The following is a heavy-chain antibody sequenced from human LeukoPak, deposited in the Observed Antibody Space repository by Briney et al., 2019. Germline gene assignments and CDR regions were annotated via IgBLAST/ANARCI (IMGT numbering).Heavy chain of an antibody. CDR1: GGTFSSYA. D-gene: IGHD6-13*01. V-gene: IGHV1-69*04. CDR2: IIPILGIA. Sequence: GASVKVSCKASGGTFSSYAISWVRQALGQGLEWMGRIIPILGIANYAQKFQGRVTITADKSTSTAYMELSSLRSEDTAVYYCTRGTYFGYSSSWFFDYWGQGTLVTVSS. J-gene: IGHJ4*02. CDR3: TRGTYFGYSSSWFFDY.